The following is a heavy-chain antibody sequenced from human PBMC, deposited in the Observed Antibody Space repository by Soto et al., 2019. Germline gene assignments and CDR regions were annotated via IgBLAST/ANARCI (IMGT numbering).Heavy chain of an antibody. CDR1: GFTFSSYW. CDR2: IKQDGSEK. D-gene: IGHD3-3*01. V-gene: IGHV3-7*01. Sequence: GGSLRLSCAASGFTFSSYWMSWVRQAPGKGLEWVANIKQDGSEKYYVDSVKGRFTISRDNAKNSLYLQMNSLRAEDTAVYYCARVQHDFWSGPTLSFDYWGQGTMVTVSS. CDR3: ARVQHDFWSGPTLSFDY. J-gene: IGHJ4*02.